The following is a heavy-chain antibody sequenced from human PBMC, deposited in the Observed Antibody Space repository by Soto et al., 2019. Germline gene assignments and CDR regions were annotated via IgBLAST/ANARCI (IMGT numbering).Heavy chain of an antibody. CDR3: ASSLSSIAAAGTVNHYYYYMDV. V-gene: IGHV3-21*01. CDR2: ISSSSSYI. D-gene: IGHD6-13*01. Sequence: GGSLRLSCAASGFTFSSYSMNWVRQAPGKGLEWVSSISSSSSYIYYADSVKGRFTISRDNAKNSLYLQMNSLRAEDTAVYYCASSLSSIAAAGTVNHYYYYMDVWGKGTTVTVSS. J-gene: IGHJ6*03. CDR1: GFTFSSYS.